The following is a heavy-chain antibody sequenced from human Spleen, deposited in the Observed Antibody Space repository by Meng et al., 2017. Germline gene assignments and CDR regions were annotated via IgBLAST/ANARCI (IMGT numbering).Heavy chain of an antibody. CDR1: GGSIILSF. D-gene: IGHD5/OR15-5a*01. V-gene: IGHV4-4*07. CDR2: IYSSGSP. CDR3: ARSVNWFDP. J-gene: IGHJ5*02. Sequence: VQLPESGPGLVKPSETLSLTCSVSGGSIILSFWSWIRQPAGEGLEWIGRIYSSGSPNYNPSLKSRLTMSVDTSKNQFSMSLSSVTAADTAVYYCARSVNWFDPWGQGTLVTVSS.